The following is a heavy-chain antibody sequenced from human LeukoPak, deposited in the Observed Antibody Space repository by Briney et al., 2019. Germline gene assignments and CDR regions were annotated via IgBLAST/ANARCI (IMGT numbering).Heavy chain of an antibody. Sequence: SETLSLTCAVYGGSFSGYYWSWIRQPPGKGLEWIVEINHSGSTNYNPSLKSRVTISVDTSKNQFSLKLSSVTAADTAVYYCARSVRRGSGSYYKDWGQGTLVTVSS. V-gene: IGHV4-34*01. D-gene: IGHD3-10*01. CDR1: GGSFSGYY. CDR2: INHSGST. CDR3: ARSVRRGSGSYYKD. J-gene: IGHJ4*02.